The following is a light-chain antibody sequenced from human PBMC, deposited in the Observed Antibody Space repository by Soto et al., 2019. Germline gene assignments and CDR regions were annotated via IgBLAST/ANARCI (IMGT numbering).Light chain of an antibody. CDR2: DST. CDR1: QSIHTS. Sequence: VLTQSPATLSLSPGERATLSCRASQSIHTSLAWYQQKSGKPPRLVIYDSTLRANGVPDRFGGSRSGTEFTLTINSLEPEDFAVYYCQQRNVWPPITFGQRTRLEIK. J-gene: IGKJ5*01. V-gene: IGKV3-11*01. CDR3: QQRNVWPPIT.